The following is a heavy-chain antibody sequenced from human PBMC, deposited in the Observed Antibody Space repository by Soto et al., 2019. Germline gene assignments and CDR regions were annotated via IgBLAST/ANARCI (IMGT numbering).Heavy chain of an antibody. CDR3: AHIKWLVPGLSN. V-gene: IGHV2-5*02. CDR1: GFSLSLSGAR. D-gene: IGHD6-19*01. J-gene: IGHJ4*02. Sequence: QITWQESGPTLVEPTQTLTLTCTFSGFSLSLSGARVGWIRQPPGEALEWLALIYWDDDKRYNPSLGNRLTIPKDTSKNQVVLTMTNVETVDTGTYYCAHIKWLVPGLSNWGQGTLVTVSS. CDR2: IYWDDDK.